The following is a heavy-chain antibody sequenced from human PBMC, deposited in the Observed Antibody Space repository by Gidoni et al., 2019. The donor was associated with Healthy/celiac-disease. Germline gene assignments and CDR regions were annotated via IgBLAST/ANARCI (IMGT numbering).Heavy chain of an antibody. CDR3: ARSPIAAAGNNWFDP. V-gene: IGHV6-1*01. J-gene: IGHJ5*02. CDR2: TYYRSKWYN. CDR1: GDSVSSNSAA. Sequence: QVQLQQSGPGLVKHSQTLSLTCAISGDSVSSNSAAWNWIRQSPSRGIAWLGRTYYRSKWYNDYAVSVKSRITINPDTSKNQFSLQLKSVTPEDTAVYYCARSPIAAAGNNWFDPWGQGTLVTVSS. D-gene: IGHD6-13*01.